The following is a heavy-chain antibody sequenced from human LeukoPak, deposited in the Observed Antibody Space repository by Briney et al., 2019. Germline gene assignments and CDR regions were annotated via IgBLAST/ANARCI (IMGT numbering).Heavy chain of an antibody. D-gene: IGHD3-10*01. CDR1: GGSISSYY. J-gene: IGHJ4*02. V-gene: IGHV4-59*01. CDR2: IYYSGST. Sequence: SGTLSLTCTGSGGSISSYYWSWMRQPPAKGLAWIGYIYYSGSTNYNPSLKSRVTISVDTSKNQFSLKLSSVTAADTAVYYCARGQYYYGSLVRFDYWGQGTLVTVSS. CDR3: ARGQYYYGSLVRFDY.